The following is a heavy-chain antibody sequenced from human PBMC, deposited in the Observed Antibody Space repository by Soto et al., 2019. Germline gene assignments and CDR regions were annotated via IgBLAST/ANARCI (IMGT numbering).Heavy chain of an antibody. CDR3: AKNDPPSVYSRGWYGSSFDY. CDR2: ISGSGGST. Sequence: PGGSLRLSCAASGFTFSSYAMSWVRQAPGKGLEWVSAISGSGGSTYYADSVKGRFTISRDNSKNTLYLQMNSLRAEDTAVYYCAKNDPPSVYSRGWYGSSFDYWGQGTLVTVSS. J-gene: IGHJ4*02. D-gene: IGHD6-19*01. V-gene: IGHV3-23*01. CDR1: GFTFSSYA.